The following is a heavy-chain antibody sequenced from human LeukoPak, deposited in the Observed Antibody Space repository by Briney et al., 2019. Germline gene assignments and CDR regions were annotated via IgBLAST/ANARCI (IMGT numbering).Heavy chain of an antibody. D-gene: IGHD2-2*01. CDR1: GFIFSDYY. J-gene: IGHJ4*02. Sequence: GGSLRLSCAASGFIFSDYYMSWIRQAPGEGLEWVSYISTSSSYTNYADSVKGRFTISRDNAKNSLYLRMNSLGAEDTAVYYCARDTDCSSTNCWVHYLDYWGQGTLVTVSS. CDR3: ARDTDCSSTNCWVHYLDY. CDR2: ISTSSSYT. V-gene: IGHV3-11*05.